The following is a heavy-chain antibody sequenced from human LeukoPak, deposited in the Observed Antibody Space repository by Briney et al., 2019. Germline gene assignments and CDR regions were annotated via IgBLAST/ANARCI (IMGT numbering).Heavy chain of an antibody. V-gene: IGHV3-23*01. CDR3: AKDGIVGATPPWYYCDY. CDR2: ISGSGRTT. CDR1: GFTFSSSA. D-gene: IGHD1-26*01. J-gene: IGHJ4*02. Sequence: GGSLRLSCAASGFTFSSSAMSWVSQAPGKGLEWVSAISGSGRTTYYADSVKGRFTISRDNSKNTLYLQMNSLRAEDTAVYYFAKDGIVGATPPWYYCDYWGQGTLVTVSS.